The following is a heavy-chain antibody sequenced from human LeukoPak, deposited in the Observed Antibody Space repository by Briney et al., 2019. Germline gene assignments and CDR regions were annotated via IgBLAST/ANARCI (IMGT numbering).Heavy chain of an antibody. D-gene: IGHD7-27*01. CDR3: NRRTGESSGIDD. J-gene: IGHJ4*02. CDR1: GFAFSGSA. CDR2: IRTKGNSYAT. V-gene: IGHV3-73*01. Sequence: PGGSLRLSCAASGFAFSGSAMHWVRQDSGKGLEWVGRIRTKGNSYATAYAASVKGRFTISRDDSKNTAYLQMNSLKTEVTAVYYCNRRTGESSGIDDWGQGTLVTVSS.